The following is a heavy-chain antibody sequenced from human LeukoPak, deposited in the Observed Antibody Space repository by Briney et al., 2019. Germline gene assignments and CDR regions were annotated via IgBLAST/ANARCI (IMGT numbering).Heavy chain of an antibody. CDR1: GYDFTTYW. CDR3: ARGLSTIFGVVNDFDY. J-gene: IGHJ4*02. Sequence: GESLKISCKGSGYDFTTYWIGWVSQMPGKGLEWMGIIYPGDSDIRYSPSFQSHVTISADKSIDTAYLQWSSLKASDTAMYYCARGLSTIFGVVNDFDYWGQGSLVTVSS. D-gene: IGHD3-3*01. CDR2: IYPGDSDI. V-gene: IGHV5-51*01.